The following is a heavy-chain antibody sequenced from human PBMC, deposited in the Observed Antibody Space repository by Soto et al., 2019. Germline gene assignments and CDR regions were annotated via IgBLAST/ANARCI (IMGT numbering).Heavy chain of an antibody. CDR3: AREMAHYDILTGQTRLFDY. Sequence: GGSLRLSCAASGFTFSSYSMNWVRQAPGKGLEWVSYISSSSSTIYYADSVKGRFTISRDNAKNSLYLQMNSLRAEDTAVYYCAREMAHYDILTGQTRLFDYWGQGTLVTVSS. CDR2: ISSSSSTI. V-gene: IGHV3-48*01. J-gene: IGHJ4*02. CDR1: GFTFSSYS. D-gene: IGHD3-9*01.